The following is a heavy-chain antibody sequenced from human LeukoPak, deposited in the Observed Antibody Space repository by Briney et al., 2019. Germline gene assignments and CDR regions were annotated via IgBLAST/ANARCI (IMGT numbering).Heavy chain of an antibody. CDR3: AKVSSYGASNY. Sequence: GGSLRLSCAASGFTFSSYVMSWVRHAPGKGLEWVSAINGSGGSTYDPASVTGRFTISTDHSKNTMYLQMNSLRAEDTAVYYCAKVSSYGASNYWGQGTLVTVSS. CDR1: GFTFSSYV. V-gene: IGHV3-23*01. D-gene: IGHD4-17*01. CDR2: INGSGGST. J-gene: IGHJ4*02.